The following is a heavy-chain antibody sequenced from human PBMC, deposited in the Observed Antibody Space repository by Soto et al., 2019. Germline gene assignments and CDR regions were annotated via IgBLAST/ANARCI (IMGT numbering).Heavy chain of an antibody. D-gene: IGHD2-2*01. J-gene: IGHJ5*02. Sequence: QVQLQESGPGLVKPSQTLSLTCTVSGGSISSSDYYWSWIRQPPGKGLEWIGYIYYSGSTYYNPYLTSRFTIPVDTSTNQFALKLSSVTAADTAVYYCARVGVPAAGSLGGFDPWGQGTLVTVSS. CDR3: ARVGVPAAGSLGGFDP. V-gene: IGHV4-30-4*01. CDR2: IYYSGST. CDR1: GGSISSSDYY.